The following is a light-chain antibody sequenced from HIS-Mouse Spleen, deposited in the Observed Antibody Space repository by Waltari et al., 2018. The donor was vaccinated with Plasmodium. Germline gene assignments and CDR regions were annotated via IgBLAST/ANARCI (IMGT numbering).Light chain of an antibody. Sequence: AIRMTQSPSSFSASTGARVTITCRASQGISSYLAWYQQKPGKAPKLLIYATSTFQSGVPSRVSGSGSGTNFTLTISCLQSEDFATYYCQQYYSYPYTFGQGTKLEIK. CDR3: QQYYSYPYT. CDR2: ATS. CDR1: QGISSY. J-gene: IGKJ2*01. V-gene: IGKV1-8*01.